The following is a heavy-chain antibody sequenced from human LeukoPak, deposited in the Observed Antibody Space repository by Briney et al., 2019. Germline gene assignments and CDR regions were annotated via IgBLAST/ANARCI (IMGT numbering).Heavy chain of an antibody. CDR1: GGSISSSSYY. CDR3: AREKYYYDSSGYYYVKGYFDY. V-gene: IGHV4-39*07. Sequence: SETLSLTCTVSGGSISSSSYYWGWIRQPPGKGLECIGSIYYSGSTYYNPSLKSRVTISVDTSKNQFSLKLSSVTAADTAVYYCAREKYYYDSSGYYYVKGYFDYWGQGTLVTVSS. J-gene: IGHJ4*02. CDR2: IYYSGST. D-gene: IGHD3-22*01.